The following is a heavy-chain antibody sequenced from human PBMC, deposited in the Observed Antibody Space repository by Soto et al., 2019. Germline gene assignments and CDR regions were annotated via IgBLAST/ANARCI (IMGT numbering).Heavy chain of an antibody. CDR3: ARDDYYDSSGYYSSWFDP. V-gene: IGHV4-30-2*01. CDR2: IYHSGST. CDR1: GGSISSGGYS. Sequence: PSETLSLTCAVSGGSISSGGYSWSWIRQPPGKGLEWIGYIYHSGSTYYNPSLKSRVTISVDRSKNQFSLKLSSVTAAGTAVYYCARDDYYDSSGYYSSWFDPWGQGTLVTVSS. D-gene: IGHD3-22*01. J-gene: IGHJ5*02.